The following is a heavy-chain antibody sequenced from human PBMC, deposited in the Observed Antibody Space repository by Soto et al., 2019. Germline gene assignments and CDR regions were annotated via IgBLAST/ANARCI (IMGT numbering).Heavy chain of an antibody. Sequence: SVKVSCKASGGTFSSYAISWVRQAPGQGLEWMGGIIPIFGTANYAQKFQGRVTITADESTSTACMELSSLRSEDTAVYYCAREGRQVVVAATLGLRWFDPWGQGTLVTVSS. J-gene: IGHJ5*02. CDR1: GGTFSSYA. V-gene: IGHV1-69*13. CDR3: AREGRQVVVAATLGLRWFDP. CDR2: IIPIFGTA. D-gene: IGHD2-15*01.